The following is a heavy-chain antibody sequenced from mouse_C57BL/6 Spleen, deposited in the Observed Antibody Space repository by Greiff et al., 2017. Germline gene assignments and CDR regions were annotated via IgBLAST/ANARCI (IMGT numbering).Heavy chain of an antibody. CDR1: GYSITSGYY. J-gene: IGHJ2*01. Sequence: VQLQQSGPGLVKPSQSLSLTCSVTGYSITSGYYWNWIRQFPGNKLEWMGYISYDGSNNYNPSLKNRISITRDTSKNQFFLKLNSVTTEDTATYYCARWGGSSYYWGQGTTLTVSS. CDR3: ARWGGSSYY. V-gene: IGHV3-6*01. D-gene: IGHD1-1*01. CDR2: ISYDGSN.